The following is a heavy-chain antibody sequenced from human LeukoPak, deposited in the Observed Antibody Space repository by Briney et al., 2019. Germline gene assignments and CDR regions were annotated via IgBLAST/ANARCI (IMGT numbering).Heavy chain of an antibody. V-gene: IGHV3-7*03. CDR1: GFTFSSDW. Sequence: PGGSLRLSCAVSGFTFSSDWMIWVRQAPGKGLEWVANINPDGSEKNYVDSVRGRFTISRDNAKNSLDLQMNSLRAEDMALYYCAKGGGGRLIYYYYMDVWGKGTTVTVSS. D-gene: IGHD3-16*01. CDR2: INPDGSEK. CDR3: AKGGGGRLIYYYYMDV. J-gene: IGHJ6*03.